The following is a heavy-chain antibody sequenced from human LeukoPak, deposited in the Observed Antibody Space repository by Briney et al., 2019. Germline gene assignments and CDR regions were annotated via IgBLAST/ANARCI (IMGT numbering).Heavy chain of an antibody. CDR3: ARDLDNSGRAFDS. V-gene: IGHV3-48*04. J-gene: IGHJ4*02. CDR1: GFTFTSYS. Sequence: GGSLRLSCAASGFTFTSYSMSWVRQAPGKGLEWISYISSSSGTRYYAESLKGRFTISRDNARNSLYVQMQGLRAEDTAVYYCARDLDNSGRAFDSWGQGTLVTVSS. D-gene: IGHD3-10*01. CDR2: ISSSSGTR.